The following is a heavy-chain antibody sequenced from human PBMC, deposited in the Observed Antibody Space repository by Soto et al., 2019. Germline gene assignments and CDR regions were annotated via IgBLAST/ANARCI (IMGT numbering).Heavy chain of an antibody. CDR2: AYYRSRWIY. D-gene: IGHD6-19*01. CDR3: SRDPPDFLSACDY. V-gene: IGHV6-1*01. Sequence: PSQTLSLPCAISGDSVSNNGATWNWIRQSPSRGLEWLGRAYYRSRWIYDYAMSVKSRISINPDTSKNQVSMQLNSVTPADTAVYYCSRDPPDFLSACDYWGRGTLVTVSS. CDR1: GDSVSNNGAT. J-gene: IGHJ4*02.